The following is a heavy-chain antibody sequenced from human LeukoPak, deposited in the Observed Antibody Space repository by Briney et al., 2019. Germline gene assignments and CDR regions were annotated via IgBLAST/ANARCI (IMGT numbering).Heavy chain of an antibody. CDR3: ACSYQPRPVVGASPH. D-gene: IGHD1-26*01. CDR1: GFTFSSYG. Sequence: GGSLRLSCAASGFTFSSYGMHWVRQAPGKGLEWVGLIRSTVSGGTTEYAASVKDRFTILRDDSKSIAYLQMISLKTEDTAFYYCACSYQPRPVVGASPHWGQGTLVTVSS. J-gene: IGHJ4*02. CDR2: IRSTVSGGTT. V-gene: IGHV3-49*04.